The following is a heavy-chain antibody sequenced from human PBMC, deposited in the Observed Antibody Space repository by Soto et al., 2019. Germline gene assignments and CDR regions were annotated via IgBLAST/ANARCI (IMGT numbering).Heavy chain of an antibody. CDR3: AHSLVWMADNYSFDY. CDR2: IYWDDDN. J-gene: IGHJ4*02. V-gene: IGHV2-5*02. CDR1: GFSLSSSGVG. Sequence: QITLKESGPTLVKPTQTLTLTFTFSGFSLSSSGVGVCWIRQPPGKALELLALIYWDDDNRYSPSLKSRLTITKDTSKNQVGLTMTNMDPVDTATYYCAHSLVWMADNYSFDYWCQGTLVPVSS. D-gene: IGHD1-20*01.